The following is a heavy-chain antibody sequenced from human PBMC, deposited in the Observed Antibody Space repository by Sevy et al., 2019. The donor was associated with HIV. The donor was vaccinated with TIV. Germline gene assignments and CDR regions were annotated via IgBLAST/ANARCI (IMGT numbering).Heavy chain of an antibody. J-gene: IGHJ4*02. V-gene: IGHV3-23*01. CDR1: GFTFSSYA. CDR2: ISASGAST. Sequence: GGSLRLSCAASGFTFSSYAMTGVRQAPGKGLEWVSGISASGASTYYADSVKGRFTISRDNSKNTLYLQINSLRAEDTAVYYCAKLSCSDGNCFSIDYWGQGTLVTVSS. CDR3: AKLSCSDGNCFSIDY. D-gene: IGHD2-15*01.